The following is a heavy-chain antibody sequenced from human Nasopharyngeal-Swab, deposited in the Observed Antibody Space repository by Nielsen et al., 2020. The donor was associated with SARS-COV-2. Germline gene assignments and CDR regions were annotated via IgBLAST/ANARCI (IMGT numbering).Heavy chain of an antibody. V-gene: IGHV1-46*01. CDR2: INPSGGST. J-gene: IGHJ3*02. D-gene: IGHD3-3*01. CDR3: ARDRRITIFGVVIKPGGAFDI. CDR1: GYTFTSYY. Sequence: ASVKVSCKASGYTFTSYYMHWVRQAPGQGLEWMGIINPSGGSTSYAQKFQGRVTMTRDTSTSTVYMELSSLRSEDTAVYYCARDRRITIFGVVIKPGGAFDIWGQGTMVTVSS.